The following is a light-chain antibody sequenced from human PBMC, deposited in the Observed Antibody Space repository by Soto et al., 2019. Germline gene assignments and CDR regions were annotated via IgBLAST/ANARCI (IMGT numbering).Light chain of an antibody. CDR3: LQDYSSPRA. J-gene: IGKJ1*01. Sequence: AIQMTQSPSSLSASVGDRVTITCRASQAIRTDLGWYQQRPGKAPKLLIYGTSNLQSGVPSRFSGSGSGTDFTLTINSLQPEDFATSYCLQDYSSPRAFGQGTKVDI. CDR2: GTS. CDR1: QAIRTD. V-gene: IGKV1-6*01.